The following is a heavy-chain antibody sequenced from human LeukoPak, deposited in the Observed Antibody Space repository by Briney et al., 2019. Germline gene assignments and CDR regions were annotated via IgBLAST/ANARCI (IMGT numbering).Heavy chain of an antibody. CDR3: AREKIDYGGFYWYFDL. CDR1: GGSFSGYY. J-gene: IGHJ2*01. D-gene: IGHD4-23*01. V-gene: IGHV4-34*01. Sequence: PSETLSLTCAVYGGSFSGYYWSWIRQPPGQGLEWIGEVNHSGSTNYNPSLKSRVTISVDTSKNQFSLKRSSVTAADTAVYYCAREKIDYGGFYWYFDLWGRGTLVTVSS. CDR2: VNHSGST.